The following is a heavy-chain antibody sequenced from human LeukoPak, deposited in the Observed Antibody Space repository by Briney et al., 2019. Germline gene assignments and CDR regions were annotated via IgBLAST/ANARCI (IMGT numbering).Heavy chain of an antibody. CDR2: ISYDGSNK. V-gene: IGHV3-30-3*01. D-gene: IGHD2-2*01. Sequence: PGGSLRLSCAASGFTFSSYAMHWVRQAPGKGLEWVAVISYDGSNKYYADSVKGRFTISRDNSKNTLYLQMNSLRAEDTAVYYCARDRDGLGYCSSTSCLPGYWGQGTLVTVSS. CDR3: ARDRDGLGYCSSTSCLPGY. CDR1: GFTFSSYA. J-gene: IGHJ4*02.